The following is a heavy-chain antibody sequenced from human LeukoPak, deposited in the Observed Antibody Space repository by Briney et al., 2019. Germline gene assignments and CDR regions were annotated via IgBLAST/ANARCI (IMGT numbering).Heavy chain of an antibody. J-gene: IGHJ5*02. V-gene: IGHV3-11*03. D-gene: IGHD2-15*01. Sequence: GGSLRLSCAASGFTFSDYYMTWIRQAPGGGLEWISYINGSSSDTKYADSVKGRFTISRDNAKNSVYLLMNSLRAEDTAVYYCARRGTTYCTVDSCHPNWFDPWGQGTRVTVSS. CDR3: ARRGTTYCTVDSCHPNWFDP. CDR2: INGSSSDT. CDR1: GFTFSDYY.